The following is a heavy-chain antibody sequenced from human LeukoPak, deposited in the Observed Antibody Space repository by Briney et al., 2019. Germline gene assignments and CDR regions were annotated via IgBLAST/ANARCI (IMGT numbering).Heavy chain of an antibody. CDR3: ARKAYGLDV. J-gene: IGHJ6*04. CDR1: GFTFSSYW. CDR2: IKQDGSEK. V-gene: IGHV3-7*03. Sequence: GGSLRLSCAPSGFTFSSYWMSWVRQAPGKGLEWVANIKQDGSEKYYVDSVKGRFTISRDNGKNSLYLQMNSLRAEDTAVYYCARKAYGLDVWGKGPRSPSPQ.